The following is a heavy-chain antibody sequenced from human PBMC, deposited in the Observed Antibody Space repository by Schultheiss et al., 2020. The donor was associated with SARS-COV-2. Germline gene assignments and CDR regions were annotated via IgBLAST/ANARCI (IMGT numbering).Heavy chain of an antibody. J-gene: IGHJ4*02. D-gene: IGHD3-3*01. V-gene: IGHV4-39*07. Sequence: SETLSLTCTVSGGSVSSGSYYWGWIRRPPGKGLEWVVTMYYSGDTYYNPSLKSRVTISVDTSKNQFSLKLTSLTAADAAIYYCARGNDFVYFFDSWGQGTLVTVSS. CDR2: MYYSGDT. CDR3: ARGNDFVYFFDS. CDR1: GGSVSSGSYY.